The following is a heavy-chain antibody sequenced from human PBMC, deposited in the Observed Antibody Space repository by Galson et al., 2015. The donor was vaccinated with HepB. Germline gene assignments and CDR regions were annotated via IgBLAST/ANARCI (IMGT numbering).Heavy chain of an antibody. CDR1: AGTFSSYA. J-gene: IGHJ4*02. CDR3: AREYYYDSSGYFYLDY. Sequence: SVKVACKASAGTFSSYAISWVRQAPGQGLEWMGGIIPIFGTANYAQKFQGRVTITADESTSTAYMELSSLRSEDTAVYYCAREYYYDSSGYFYLDYWGQGTLVTVSS. CDR2: IIPIFGTA. D-gene: IGHD3-22*01. V-gene: IGHV1-69*13.